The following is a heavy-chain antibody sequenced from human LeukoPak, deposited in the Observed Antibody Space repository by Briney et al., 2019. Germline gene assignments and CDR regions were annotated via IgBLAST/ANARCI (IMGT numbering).Heavy chain of an antibody. CDR1: EYTFTGYY. V-gene: IGHV1-2*02. CDR3: ARGGTAWGKSWFDP. J-gene: IGHJ5*02. D-gene: IGHD2-21*02. Sequence: ASVKVSCKASEYTFTGYYMHWVRQAPGQGLEWMGWINPNSGGTNYAQNFQGRVTMTRDTSISTAYMELSRLRSDDTALYYCARGGTAWGKSWFDPWGQGTLVTVSS. CDR2: INPNSGGT.